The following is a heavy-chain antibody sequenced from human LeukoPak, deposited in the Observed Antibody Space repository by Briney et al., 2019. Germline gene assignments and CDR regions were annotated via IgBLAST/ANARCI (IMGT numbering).Heavy chain of an antibody. CDR2: ISYDGSNK. D-gene: IGHD3-9*01. V-gene: IGHV3-30-3*01. Sequence: QPGGSLRLSCAASGFTFSSYAMHWVRQAPGKGLEWVAVISYDGSNKYYADSVKGRFTISRDNSKNTLYLQMNSLRPEDTAVYYCAKVRIYDIVFDYWGQGTLVTVSS. CDR3: AKVRIYDIVFDY. J-gene: IGHJ4*02. CDR1: GFTFSSYA.